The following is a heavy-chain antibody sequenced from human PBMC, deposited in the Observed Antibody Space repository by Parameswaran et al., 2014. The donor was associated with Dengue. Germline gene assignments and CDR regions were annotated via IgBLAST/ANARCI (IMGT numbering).Heavy chain of an antibody. V-gene: IGHV3-21*01. D-gene: IGHD3-22*01. CDR2: ISSSSSYI. Sequence: WIRQPPGKGLEWVSSISSSSSYIYYADSVKGRFTISRDNAKNSLYLQMNSLRAEDTAVYYCARLAYYYDSYNQAGHYWGQGTLVTVSS. J-gene: IGHJ4*02. CDR3: ARLAYYYDSYNQAGHY.